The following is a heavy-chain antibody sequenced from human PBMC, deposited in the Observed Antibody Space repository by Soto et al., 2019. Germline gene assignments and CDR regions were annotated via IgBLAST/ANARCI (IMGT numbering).Heavy chain of an antibody. J-gene: IGHJ4*02. Sequence: SETLSLTCTASGGTISSSYWAWIRQPPGKGLEWIGYIYYSGSTNYNPSLKSRVTISVDTSKNQFSLKLSSVTAADTAVYYCARAPRGNYGYPSYFDYWGQGTLVTVSS. CDR2: IYYSGST. D-gene: IGHD3-10*01. CDR3: ARAPRGNYGYPSYFDY. CDR1: GGTISSSY. V-gene: IGHV4-59*01.